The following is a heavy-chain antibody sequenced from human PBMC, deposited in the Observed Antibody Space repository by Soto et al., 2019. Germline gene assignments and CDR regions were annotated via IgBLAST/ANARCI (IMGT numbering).Heavy chain of an antibody. CDR2: IVVGSGNT. Sequence: GASVKVSCKASGFTFTSSAVQWVRQARGQRLEWIGWIVVGSGNTNYAQKFQERVTITRDMSTSTAYMELSSLRSEDTAVYYCAADRPDTYYDSSGYSPRDYYYYGMDVWGQGTTVTVSS. D-gene: IGHD3-22*01. CDR3: AADRPDTYYDSSGYSPRDYYYYGMDV. V-gene: IGHV1-58*01. J-gene: IGHJ6*02. CDR1: GFTFTSSA.